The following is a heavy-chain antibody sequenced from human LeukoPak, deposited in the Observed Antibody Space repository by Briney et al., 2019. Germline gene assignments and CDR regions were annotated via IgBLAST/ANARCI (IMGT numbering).Heavy chain of an antibody. V-gene: IGHV3-48*04. CDR2: ISSSSSTI. CDR1: GFTFSSYS. D-gene: IGHD3-22*01. Sequence: GGSLRLSCAASGFTFSSYSMNWVRQAPGKGLEWVSYISSSSSTIYYADSVKGRFTISRDNAKNSLYLQMNSLRAEDTAVYYCVRDLYRIVVVPHYFDYWGQGTLVTVSS. CDR3: VRDLYRIVVVPHYFDY. J-gene: IGHJ4*02.